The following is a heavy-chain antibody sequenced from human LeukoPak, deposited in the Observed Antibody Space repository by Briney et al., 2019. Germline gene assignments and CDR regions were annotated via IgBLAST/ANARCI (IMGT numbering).Heavy chain of an antibody. CDR2: IYHGGNT. V-gene: IGHV4-38-2*02. Sequence: SETLSLTCNVSGYSISSGYYWGWIRQPPGEGLEWIGSIYHGGNTYHNPSLKSRLTISVDTSKNQFSLKLSSVTAADTAVYYCARGTMSVDTAMDFDYWGQGTLVTVSS. J-gene: IGHJ4*02. CDR3: ARGTMSVDTAMDFDY. D-gene: IGHD5-18*01. CDR1: GYSISSGYY.